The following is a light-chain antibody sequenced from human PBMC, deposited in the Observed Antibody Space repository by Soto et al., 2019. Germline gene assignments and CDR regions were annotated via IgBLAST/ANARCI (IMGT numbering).Light chain of an antibody. CDR3: DSYTSSRAYV. CDR1: NNDVGAYPY. Sequence: QSALTQPASVSGSPGQSITISCTGTNNDVGAYPYVSWYQQHPGTAPKLIIYEVTNRPSGISDRFSGSKSGNTASLTISGLQAEDEADYYCDSYTSSRAYVFGIGTKVTVL. J-gene: IGLJ1*01. V-gene: IGLV2-14*01. CDR2: EVT.